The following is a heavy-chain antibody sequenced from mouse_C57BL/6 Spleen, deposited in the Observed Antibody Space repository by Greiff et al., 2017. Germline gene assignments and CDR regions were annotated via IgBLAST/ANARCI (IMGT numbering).Heavy chain of an antibody. J-gene: IGHJ2*01. CDR1: GYTFTSYW. CDR3: ASHGSSPYYFDY. CDR2: IDPSDSYT. V-gene: IGHV1-59*01. Sequence: QVQLQQPGAELVRPGTSVKLSCKASGYTFTSYWMHWVKQRPGQGLEWIGVIDPSDSYTNYNQKFKGKATLTVDTSSSAAYMQLSSLTSEDSAVYYCASHGSSPYYFDYWGQGTTLTVSS. D-gene: IGHD1-1*01.